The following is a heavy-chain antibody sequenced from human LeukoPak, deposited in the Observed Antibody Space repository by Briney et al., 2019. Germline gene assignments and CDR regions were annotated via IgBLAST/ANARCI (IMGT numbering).Heavy chain of an antibody. CDR1: GFTFSSYG. CDR3: AKATWGEIDY. D-gene: IGHD3-16*01. V-gene: IGHV3-30*18. CDR2: ISYDGSNK. Sequence: GGSLRLSCAAPGFTFSSYGMHWVRQAPGKGLEWVAVISYDGSNKYYADSVKGRFTISRDNSKNMLYLQMNSLRAEDTAVYYCAKATWGEIDYWGQGTLVTVSS. J-gene: IGHJ4*02.